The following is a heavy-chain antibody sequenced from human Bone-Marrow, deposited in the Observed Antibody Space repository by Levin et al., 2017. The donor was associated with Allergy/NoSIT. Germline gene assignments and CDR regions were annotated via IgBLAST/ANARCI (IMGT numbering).Heavy chain of an antibody. CDR3: ARGYCSGGSCYSYWYFDL. Sequence: GESLKISCKASGYTFTSYAMHWVRQAPGQRLEWMGWINAGNGNTKYSQKFQGRVTITRDTSASTAYMELSSLRSEDTAVYYCARGYCSGGSCYSYWYFDLWGRGTLVTVSS. D-gene: IGHD2-15*01. CDR2: INAGNGNT. J-gene: IGHJ2*01. CDR1: GYTFTSYA. V-gene: IGHV1-3*01.